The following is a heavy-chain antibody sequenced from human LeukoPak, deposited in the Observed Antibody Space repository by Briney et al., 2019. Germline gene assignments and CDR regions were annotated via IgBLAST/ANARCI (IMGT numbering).Heavy chain of an antibody. Sequence: GGSLRLSCAASGFTFSDNAMSWVRQAPGKGLEWVSTSGISDGRYYAGSVKGRFNISRDNSKNTVYLEINSLRAEDTAVYYCAKRIPYHMDVWGKGTTVTVSS. CDR3: AKRIPYHMDV. J-gene: IGHJ6*03. V-gene: IGHV3-23*01. CDR2: SGISDGR. D-gene: IGHD2-15*01. CDR1: GFTFSDNA.